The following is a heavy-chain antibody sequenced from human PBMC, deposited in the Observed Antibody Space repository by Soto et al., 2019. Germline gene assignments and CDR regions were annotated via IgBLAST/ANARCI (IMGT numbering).Heavy chain of an antibody. J-gene: IGHJ4*02. Sequence: PGGSLRLSCAASGFTFSSYWMHWVRQAPGKGLVWVSRINSDGSSTSYADSVKGRFTISRDNAKNTLYLQMNSLRAEDTAVYYCASPRQYDSSGYYYGELGYWGQGTLVTVSS. V-gene: IGHV3-74*01. CDR2: INSDGSST. D-gene: IGHD3-22*01. CDR3: ASPRQYDSSGYYYGELGY. CDR1: GFTFSSYW.